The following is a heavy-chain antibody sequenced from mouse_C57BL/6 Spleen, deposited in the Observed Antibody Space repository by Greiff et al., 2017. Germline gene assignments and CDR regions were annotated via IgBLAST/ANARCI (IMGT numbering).Heavy chain of an antibody. D-gene: IGHD2-3*01. V-gene: IGHV1-5*01. CDR2: IYPGNSDT. CDR1: GYTFTSYW. Sequence: VQLQQSGTVLARPGASVKMSCKTSGYTFTSYWMHWVKQRPGQGLEWIGAIYPGNSDTSYNQKFKGKAKLTAVTSASTAYMELSSLTNEDSAVYYCTREIIYDGYPYYFDYWGQGTTLTVSS. J-gene: IGHJ2*01. CDR3: TREIIYDGYPYYFDY.